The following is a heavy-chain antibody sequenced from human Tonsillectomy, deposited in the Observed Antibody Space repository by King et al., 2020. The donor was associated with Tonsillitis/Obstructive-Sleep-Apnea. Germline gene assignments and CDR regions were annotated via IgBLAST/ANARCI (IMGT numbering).Heavy chain of an antibody. D-gene: IGHD4-17*01. Sequence: QLVQSGAEVKKPGASVKVSCEASGYTFNNYAIYWVRQAPGQRLEWMGWISTDHGNTKYALKFQGRVAISRDTSASTAYMELSTLTSEDTAVYYCAREGNGPNGYGDYGWFDPWGQGTLVTVSS. CDR1: GYTFNNYA. CDR3: AREGNGPNGYGDYGWFDP. CDR2: ISTDHGNT. J-gene: IGHJ5*02. V-gene: IGHV1-3*04.